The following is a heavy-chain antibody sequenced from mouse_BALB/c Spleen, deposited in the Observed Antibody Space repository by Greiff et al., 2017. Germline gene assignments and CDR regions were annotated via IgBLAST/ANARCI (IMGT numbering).Heavy chain of an antibody. Sequence: QVQLQQSAAELARPGASVKMSCKASGYTFTSYTMHWVKQRPGQGLEWIGYINPSSGYTEYNQKFKDKTTLTADKSSSTAYMQLSSLTSEDSAVYYCARTPLYGFSGGYYAMDYWGQGTSVTVSS. CDR2: INPSSGYT. V-gene: IGHV1-4*02. CDR3: ARTPLYGFSGGYYAMDY. J-gene: IGHJ4*01. CDR1: GYTFTSYT. D-gene: IGHD2-2*01.